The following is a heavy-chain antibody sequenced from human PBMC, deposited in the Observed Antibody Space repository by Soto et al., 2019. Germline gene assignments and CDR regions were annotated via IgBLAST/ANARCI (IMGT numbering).Heavy chain of an antibody. CDR2: ISYNGRNK. Sequence: QVHLVESGGDVVQPGRSLRLSCAASGFTFSFYAMHWVRQAPGKGLEWVAVISYNGRNKHYVDSVKGRFTISRDNSQDTLYLQVDSLRPDDTAVYYCARQARIGDRSQFYFDSWGQGTLVTVSS. D-gene: IGHD3-16*01. CDR1: GFTFSFYA. V-gene: IGHV3-30*04. CDR3: ARQARIGDRSQFYFDS. J-gene: IGHJ4*02.